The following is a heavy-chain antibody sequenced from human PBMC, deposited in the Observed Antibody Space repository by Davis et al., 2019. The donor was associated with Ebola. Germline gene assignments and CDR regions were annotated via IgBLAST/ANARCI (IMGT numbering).Heavy chain of an antibody. Sequence: PGGSLRLSCAASGFTFSSYGMHWVRQAPGKGLEWVAVIWYDGSNKYYADSVKGRFTISRDNSKNTLYLQMNSLRDEDTAVYYCARISPPLEYYYYYYGMDVWGQGTTVTVSS. CDR3: ARISPPLEYYYYYYGMDV. CDR2: IWYDGSNK. D-gene: IGHD1-1*01. CDR1: GFTFSSYG. J-gene: IGHJ6*02. V-gene: IGHV3-33*01.